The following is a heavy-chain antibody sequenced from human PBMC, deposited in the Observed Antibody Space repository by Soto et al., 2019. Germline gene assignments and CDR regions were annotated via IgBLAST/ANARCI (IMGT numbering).Heavy chain of an antibody. CDR2: ISGSGGST. Sequence: LRLSCAASGFTFSSYAMSWVRQAPGKGLEWVSAISGSGGSTYYADSVKGRFTISGDNSKNTLYLQMNSLRAEDTAVYYCEKDRRGIPFGYWGQGTLVTVSS. J-gene: IGHJ4*02. CDR3: EKDRRGIPFGY. CDR1: GFTFSSYA. D-gene: IGHD3-16*01. V-gene: IGHV3-23*01.